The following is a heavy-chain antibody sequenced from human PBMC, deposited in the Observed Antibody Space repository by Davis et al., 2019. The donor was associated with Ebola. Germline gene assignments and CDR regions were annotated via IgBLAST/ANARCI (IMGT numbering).Heavy chain of an antibody. J-gene: IGHJ6*02. CDR1: GFTFSTYA. Sequence: GESLKISCAASGFTFSTYAMNWVRQAPGKGLEWVSYMSHSSNTIYYADSVKGRFTISRDNSKNTLYLQMNSLRAEDTAVYYCAKDSALWSGYYYYYGMDVWGQGTTVTVSS. CDR2: MSHSSNTI. CDR3: AKDSALWSGYYYYYGMDV. D-gene: IGHD3-3*01. V-gene: IGHV3-48*01.